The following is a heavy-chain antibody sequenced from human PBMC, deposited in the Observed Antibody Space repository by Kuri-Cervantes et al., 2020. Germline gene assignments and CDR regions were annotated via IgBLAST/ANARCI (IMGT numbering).Heavy chain of an antibody. V-gene: IGHV1-2*02. CDR2: FNPDSGGT. D-gene: IGHD6-19*01. J-gene: IGHJ4*02. CDR3: ARGRNMMSPTGSSAWYEE. CDR1: GCTFTGYY. Sequence: ASVKVSCKASGCTFTGYYMHWVRQAPGQGLEWMGWFNPDSGGTNCAQKFQGRVTMTRDTSISTAYMELSSLTSDDTAVYYCARGRNMMSPTGSSAWYEEWGQGTLVTVSS.